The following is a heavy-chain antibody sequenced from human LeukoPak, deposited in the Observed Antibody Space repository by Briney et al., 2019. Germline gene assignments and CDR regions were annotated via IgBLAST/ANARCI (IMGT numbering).Heavy chain of an antibody. J-gene: IGHJ4*02. CDR1: GFTFDDYA. D-gene: IGHD3-22*01. V-gene: IGHV3-9*01. Sequence: GRSLRLSCAASGFTFDDYAMHWVRQAPGKGLEWVSGISWNSGSIGYADSVKGRFTISRDNAKNSLYLQMNSLRAEDTALYYCARTDYYDSSGYYKWGQGTLVTVSS. CDR3: ARTDYYDSSGYYK. CDR2: ISWNSGSI.